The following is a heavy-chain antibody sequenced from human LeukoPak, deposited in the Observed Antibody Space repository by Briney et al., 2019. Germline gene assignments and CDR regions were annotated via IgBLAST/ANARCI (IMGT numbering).Heavy chain of an antibody. V-gene: IGHV3-9*01. J-gene: IGHJ4*02. CDR2: ISWNSGSI. CDR3: AKDAGYDILTGYYSDY. Sequence: PGGSLRLSCAASGFTFDDYAMHWVRQAPGKGLEWVSGISWNSGSIGYADSVKGRFTISRDNAKNSLYLQMNSLRAEDTALYYCAKDAGYDILTGYYSDYWGQGTLVTVSS. CDR1: GFTFDDYA. D-gene: IGHD3-9*01.